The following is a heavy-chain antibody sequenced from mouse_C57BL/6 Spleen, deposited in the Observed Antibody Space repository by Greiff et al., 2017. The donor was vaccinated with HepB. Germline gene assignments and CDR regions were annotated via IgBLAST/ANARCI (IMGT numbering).Heavy chain of an antibody. CDR2: IYPGSGNT. CDR3: ARYYYGKGGYFDV. Sequence: QVQLQQSGAELVRPGASVKLSCKASGYTFTDYYINWVKQRPGQGLEWIARIYPGSGNTYYNEKFKGKAPLTAEKSSSTAYMQLSSLTSEDSAVYFGARYYYGKGGYFDVWGTETTVTVSS. D-gene: IGHD1-1*01. J-gene: IGHJ1*03. V-gene: IGHV1-76*01. CDR1: GYTFTDYY.